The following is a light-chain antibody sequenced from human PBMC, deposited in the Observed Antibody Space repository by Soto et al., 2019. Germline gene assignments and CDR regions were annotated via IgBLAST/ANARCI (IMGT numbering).Light chain of an antibody. J-gene: IGKJ1*01. CDR2: GAS. CDR3: QQYGSSRGT. Sequence: EIVLTQSPGTLSLSPGARATLSCRASQSVSSNYLGWYQQKPGQAPRLLIYGASSRATGIPDRFSGSGSGTDFTLTISRLEPEDFAAYYCQQYGSSRGTFGQGTKVESK. V-gene: IGKV3-20*01. CDR1: QSVSSNY.